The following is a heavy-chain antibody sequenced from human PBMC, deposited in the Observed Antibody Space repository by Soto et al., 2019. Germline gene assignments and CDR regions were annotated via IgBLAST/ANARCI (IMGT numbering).Heavy chain of an antibody. CDR2: TSYSGSS. CDR1: GDSLSNYY. V-gene: IGHV4-59*08. CDR3: ARPPYGDRQYNWFDP. D-gene: IGHD4-17*01. J-gene: IGHJ5*02. Sequence: SETLSLTCTVSGDSLSNYYWNWIRQPPEKGLEWMGYTSYSGSSDYNPSLKSRVTISVDTSKNQFSLKLSSVTAADTAVYFCARPPYGDRQYNWFDPWGQGTLVTVSS.